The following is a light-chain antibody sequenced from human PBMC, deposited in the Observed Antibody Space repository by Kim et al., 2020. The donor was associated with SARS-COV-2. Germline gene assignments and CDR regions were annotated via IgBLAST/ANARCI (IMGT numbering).Light chain of an antibody. V-gene: IGLV4-69*01. Sequence: QPVLTQSPSASASLGASVKLTCILSSGHSSYTIAWPQQQPEKGPRYLMKLNSDGSHKRGAGIPDRFSGSSSGAERYLTISSLQSEDEADYYCQTWGTAIDVVFGGGTQLTVL. J-gene: IGLJ2*01. CDR3: QTWGTAIDVV. CDR2: LNSDGSH. CDR1: SGHSSYT.